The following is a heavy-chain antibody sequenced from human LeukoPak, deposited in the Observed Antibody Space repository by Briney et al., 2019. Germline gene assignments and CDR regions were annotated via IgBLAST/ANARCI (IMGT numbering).Heavy chain of an antibody. V-gene: IGHV3-23*01. CDR1: GFSSSTYA. J-gene: IGHJ3*02. CDR2: IRGSGEA. CDR3: AREPNSDYIGAFDM. Sequence: RGSLRLSSAASGFSSSTYATSCVRDSPARGPEWVSSIRGSGEAFYTDSVKGRFSISRDNSNYTPFFQMNSLRAEHTAVYYCAREPNSDYIGAFDMWGPGTMVTVSS. D-gene: IGHD4-11*01.